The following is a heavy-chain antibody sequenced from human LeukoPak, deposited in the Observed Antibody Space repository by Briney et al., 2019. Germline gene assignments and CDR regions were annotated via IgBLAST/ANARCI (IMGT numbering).Heavy chain of an antibody. V-gene: IGHV3-7*01. D-gene: IGHD6-13*01. CDR1: GFTFSSHW. CDR2: INQDGSER. CDR3: ARDSEYSSSFAFDI. Sequence: SGGSLRLYCAASGFTFSSHWMTWVRQAPGKGLEWVANINQDGSERYYVDSVKGRFTISRDNAKNSLYLQMNSLRAEDTAVYYCARDSEYSSSFAFDIWGQGTMVTVSS. J-gene: IGHJ3*02.